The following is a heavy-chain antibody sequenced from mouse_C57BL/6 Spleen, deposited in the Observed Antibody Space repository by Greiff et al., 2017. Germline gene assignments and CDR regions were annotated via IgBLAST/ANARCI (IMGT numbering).Heavy chain of an antibody. CDR2: IYPGSGST. CDR3: AREYGNYDAMDY. CDR1: GYTFTSYW. Sequence: QVQLQQSGAELVKPGASVKMSCKASGYTFTSYWITWVKQRPGQGLEWIGDIYPGSGSTNYNEKFKSKATLTVDTSSSTAYMQLSSLTSEDSAVYYCAREYGNYDAMDYWGQGTSVTVSS. J-gene: IGHJ4*01. V-gene: IGHV1-55*01. D-gene: IGHD2-1*01.